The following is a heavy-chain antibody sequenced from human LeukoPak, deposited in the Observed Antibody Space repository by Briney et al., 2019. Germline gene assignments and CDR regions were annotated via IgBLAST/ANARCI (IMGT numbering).Heavy chain of an antibody. J-gene: IGHJ4*02. CDR1: GFTFSYYN. D-gene: IGHD2-2*03. Sequence: GGSLRLSCAASGFTFSYYNMYWVRQAPGKGLEWISFIGESGSHVYYADSLKGRFTMSRDNAKNSLYLQMNSLTAEDTAVYYCARDRGWIRDYWGQGTLVTVAS. CDR3: ARDRGWIRDY. CDR2: IGESGSHV. V-gene: IGHV3-21*05.